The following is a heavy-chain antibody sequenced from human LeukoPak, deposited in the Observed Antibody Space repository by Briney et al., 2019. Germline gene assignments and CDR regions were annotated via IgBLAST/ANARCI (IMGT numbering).Heavy chain of an antibody. D-gene: IGHD1-7*01. Sequence: SETLSLTCTVSGGSISSYYWSWIRQPPGKGLEWIGYIYNSGSTNYNPSLKSRVTISLDTSKNQFSLKLTSVTAADTAVYYCARGGSVELRPDYSDSPWGYWGQGTLVTVSS. CDR1: GGSISSYY. V-gene: IGHV4-59*12. CDR3: ARGGSVELRPDYSDSPWGY. J-gene: IGHJ4*02. CDR2: IYNSGST.